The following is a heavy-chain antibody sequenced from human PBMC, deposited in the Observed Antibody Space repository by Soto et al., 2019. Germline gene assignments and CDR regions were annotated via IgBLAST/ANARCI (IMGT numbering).Heavy chain of an antibody. CDR3: ARGYYYDSSGLDY. CDR2: INHSGST. V-gene: IGHV4-34*01. CDR1: GGSFSGYY. J-gene: IGHJ4*02. Sequence: SETLSLTCAEYGGSFSGYYWSWIRQPPGKGLEWIGEINHSGSTNYNPSLKSRVTISVDTSKNQFSLKLSSVTAADTAVYYCARGYYYDSSGLDYWGQGTLVAFSS. D-gene: IGHD3-22*01.